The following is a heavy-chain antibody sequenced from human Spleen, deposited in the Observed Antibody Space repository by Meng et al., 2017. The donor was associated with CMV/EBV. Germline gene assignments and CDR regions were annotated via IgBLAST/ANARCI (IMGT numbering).Heavy chain of an antibody. D-gene: IGHD6-13*01. CDR3: AKDLVGYSSRGDWFDP. V-gene: IGHV3-23*01. CDR1: GFHFSSYA. J-gene: IGHJ5*02. CDR2: MSGSGGST. Sequence: SGFHFSSYAMSWVSQAPGEGVEWISAMSGSGGSTYYAGSVKGRFTISRDNSKNTLYLQMNSLRAEDTAVYYCAKDLVGYSSRGDWFDPWGQGTLVTVSS.